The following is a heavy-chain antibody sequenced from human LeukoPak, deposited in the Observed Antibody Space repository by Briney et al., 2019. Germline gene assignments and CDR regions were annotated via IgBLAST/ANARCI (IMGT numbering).Heavy chain of an antibody. Sequence: ASVKVSCKASGYTFTNHDINRVRQASGQGLEWMGWMNPKSGNTGYLQEFQGRVTMTRDTSMSTAFMELSSLTSEDTAVYYCARGVNSQGTAMVLFDSWGQGSLVTVSA. CDR2: MNPKSGNT. D-gene: IGHD5-18*01. CDR1: GYTFTNHD. V-gene: IGHV1-8*01. CDR3: ARGVNSQGTAMVLFDS. J-gene: IGHJ4*02.